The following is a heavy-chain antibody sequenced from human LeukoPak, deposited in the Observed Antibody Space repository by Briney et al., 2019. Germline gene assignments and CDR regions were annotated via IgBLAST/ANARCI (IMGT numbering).Heavy chain of an antibody. Sequence: PSETLSLTCTVSGGSISSYYWSWIRQPLGKGLEWIGYIYYSGSTNYNPSLKSRVTISVDTSKNQFSLKLSSVTAADTAVYYCARGTEWLLDYWGQGTLVTVSS. CDR3: ARGTEWLLDY. D-gene: IGHD5-12*01. J-gene: IGHJ4*02. V-gene: IGHV4-59*01. CDR2: IYYSGST. CDR1: GGSISSYY.